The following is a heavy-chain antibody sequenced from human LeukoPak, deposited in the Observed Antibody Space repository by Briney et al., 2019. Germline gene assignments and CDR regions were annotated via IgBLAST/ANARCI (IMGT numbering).Heavy chain of an antibody. CDR3: ASATDKPFDY. CDR2: IYYSGST. CDR1: GGSISSSSYY. Sequence: SETLSLTCTVSGGSISSSSYYWGWIRQPPGKGPEWIGSIYYSGSTYYNPSLKSRVTISVDTSKNQFSLKLSSVTAADTAVYYCASATDKPFDYWGQGTLVTVSS. D-gene: IGHD1-1*01. J-gene: IGHJ4*02. V-gene: IGHV4-39*01.